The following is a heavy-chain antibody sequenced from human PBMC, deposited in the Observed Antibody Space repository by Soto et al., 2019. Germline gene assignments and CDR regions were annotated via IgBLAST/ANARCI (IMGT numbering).Heavy chain of an antibody. J-gene: IGHJ4*02. Sequence: EVQLVESGGGLVQPGGSLRLSCAASGFTFSSHWMHWVRQAPGKGLMWVSHINNDGSSTNYADSVKGRFTISRDNAKNTLYLQMNSLRAEDTAVYYCARDNKGFDYWGQGTLFTVSS. CDR3: ARDNKGFDY. CDR1: GFTFSSHW. CDR2: INNDGSST. V-gene: IGHV3-74*01.